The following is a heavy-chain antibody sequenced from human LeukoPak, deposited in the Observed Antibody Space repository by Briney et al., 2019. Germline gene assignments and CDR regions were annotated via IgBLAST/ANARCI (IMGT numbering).Heavy chain of an antibody. J-gene: IGHJ5*02. CDR3: ARERGYSCSRINWFDP. Sequence: GSVKVSCKASGYTSTGYYMHWVRQAPGQGLEWMGWINPNSGGTNYAQKFQGRVTMTRDTSISTAYMELSRLRSDDTAVYYCARERGYSCSRINWFDPWGQGTLVTVSS. V-gene: IGHV1-2*02. CDR2: INPNSGGT. D-gene: IGHD6-13*01. CDR1: GYTSTGYY.